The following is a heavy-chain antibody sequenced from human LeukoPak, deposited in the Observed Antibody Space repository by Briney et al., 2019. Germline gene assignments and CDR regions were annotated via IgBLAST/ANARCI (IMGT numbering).Heavy chain of an antibody. CDR2: INHSGST. Sequence: SETLSLTCAVYGGSFSGYYWSWIRQSPGKGLEWIGEINHSGSTNYNPSLKSRVTISVDTSKNQFSLKLSSVTAADTAVYYCARTFYSSPNNWFDPWGQGTLVTVSS. J-gene: IGHJ5*02. V-gene: IGHV4-34*01. D-gene: IGHD2/OR15-2a*01. CDR1: GGSFSGYY. CDR3: ARTFYSSPNNWFDP.